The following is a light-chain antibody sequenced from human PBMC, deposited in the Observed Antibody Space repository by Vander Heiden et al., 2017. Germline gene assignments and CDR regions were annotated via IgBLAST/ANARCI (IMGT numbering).Light chain of an antibody. V-gene: IGKV1-39*01. Sequence: IQMTQSPSSLSASVRDRVTITCRASQKISSYLRWYQQKPGKAPKLLIYAASSLQSGVPSRFSGSGSGTDFTLTISSLQPEDFATYYCQQSYSTPPWTFGQGTKVEIK. CDR2: AAS. J-gene: IGKJ1*01. CDR1: QKISSY. CDR3: QQSYSTPPWT.